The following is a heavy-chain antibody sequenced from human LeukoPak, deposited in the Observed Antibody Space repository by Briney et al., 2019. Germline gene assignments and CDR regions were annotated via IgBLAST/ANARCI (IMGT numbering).Heavy chain of an antibody. CDR1: GGSFSGYY. J-gene: IGHJ4*02. Sequence: SETLSLTCAVYGGSFSGYYWSWIRQPPGKGLEWIGEINHSGSTNYNPSLKSRVTISVDTAKNQFSLKLSSVTAAGTAVYYCARLPIRMITFGGVIVSDYWGQGTLVAASS. D-gene: IGHD3-16*02. V-gene: IGHV4-34*01. CDR3: ARLPIRMITFGGVIVSDY. CDR2: INHSGST.